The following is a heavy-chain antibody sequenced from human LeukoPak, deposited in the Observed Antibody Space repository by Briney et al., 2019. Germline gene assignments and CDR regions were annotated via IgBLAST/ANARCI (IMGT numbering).Heavy chain of an antibody. CDR1: GYTFTSYG. J-gene: IGHJ4*02. CDR2: ISAYNGNT. Sequence: ASVKVSCKASGYTFTSYGISWVRQAPGQGLEWMGWISAYNGNTNYAQKLQGRVTMTTDTSTSTTYMELRSLRSDDTAVYYCARDYYDSSGSEFDYWGQGTLVTVSS. D-gene: IGHD3-22*01. V-gene: IGHV1-18*01. CDR3: ARDYYDSSGSEFDY.